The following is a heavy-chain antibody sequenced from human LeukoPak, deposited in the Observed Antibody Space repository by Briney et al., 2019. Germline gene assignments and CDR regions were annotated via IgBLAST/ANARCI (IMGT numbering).Heavy chain of an antibody. Sequence: PSETLSLTCAVSGYSISSGHYWGWIRQPPGKGLEWIGSIYHSGGTYYDPSLKSRVTISVDTSKNQFSLKMKSVTAADTAVYYCAGFTPAVDYCSQGTLVTVSS. J-gene: IGHJ4*02. V-gene: IGHV4-38-2*01. CDR2: IYHSGGT. CDR1: GYSISSGHY. CDR3: AGFTPAVDY. D-gene: IGHD3-10*01.